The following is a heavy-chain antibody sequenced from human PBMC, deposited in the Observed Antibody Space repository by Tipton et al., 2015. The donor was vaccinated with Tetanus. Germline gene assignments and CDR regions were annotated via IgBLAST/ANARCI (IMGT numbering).Heavy chain of an antibody. J-gene: IGHJ6*02. D-gene: IGHD3-10*01. Sequence: TLSLTCTVSGGSISSSSYYWGWIRQPPGKGLEWIGEINYDGSTNYSPSLKSRVTLSLDTTKKQVSLKLSSVTAADTAVYYCARGDYYGSGTYAVWGQGTTVTVPS. V-gene: IGHV4-39*07. CDR2: INYDGST. CDR3: ARGDYYGSGTYAV. CDR1: GGSISSSSYY.